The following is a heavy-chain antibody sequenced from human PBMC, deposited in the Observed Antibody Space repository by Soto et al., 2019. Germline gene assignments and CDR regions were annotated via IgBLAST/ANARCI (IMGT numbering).Heavy chain of an antibody. CDR1: GFTFSNYA. CDR2: ISGSGGTI. J-gene: IGHJ6*02. D-gene: IGHD6-6*01. CDR3: AKDQVAARRYYYYGMDV. V-gene: IGHV3-23*01. Sequence: LRLSCAASGFTFSNYAMSWVRQAPGKGLEWVSGISGSGGTIYYADSVKGRFTISRDNSKNTLYLQMNSLGAEDTAIYFCAKDQVAARRYYYYGMDVWGQGTTVTVSS.